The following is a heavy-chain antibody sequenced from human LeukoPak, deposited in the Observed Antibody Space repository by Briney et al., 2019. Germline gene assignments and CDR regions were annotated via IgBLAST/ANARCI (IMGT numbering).Heavy chain of an antibody. D-gene: IGHD6-13*01. CDR2: IYSGGST. Sequence: GGSLRLSCAASGFTVSSNYMSWVRQAPGKGLEWVSIIYSGGSTFYADSVKGRFTISRDNSKNILYLQMNSLRAEDTAVYYCAKEHAYSSSWYSGYDYWGQGTLVTVSS. V-gene: IGHV3-53*01. CDR3: AKEHAYSSSWYSGYDY. J-gene: IGHJ4*02. CDR1: GFTVSSNY.